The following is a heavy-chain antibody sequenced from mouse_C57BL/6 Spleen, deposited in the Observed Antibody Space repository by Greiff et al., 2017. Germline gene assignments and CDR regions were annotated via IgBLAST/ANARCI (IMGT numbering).Heavy chain of an antibody. CDR2: IHPNSGST. V-gene: IGHV1-64*01. Sequence: QVQLKQPGAELVKPGASVKLSCKASGYTFTGYWMHWVKQRPGQGLEWIGMIHPNSGSTKYNEKVKSKATLTEDKSSSTAYMQLSSLTSEDSAVYYRARTHATVFFDYWGQSTTLTVPT. J-gene: IGHJ2*01. CDR3: ARTHATVFFDY. D-gene: IGHD1-1*01. CDR1: GYTFTGYW.